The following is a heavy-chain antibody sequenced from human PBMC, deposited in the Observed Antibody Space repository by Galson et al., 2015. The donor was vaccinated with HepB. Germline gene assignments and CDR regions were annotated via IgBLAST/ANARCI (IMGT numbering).Heavy chain of an antibody. CDR2: ISVYSGNT. D-gene: IGHD3-3*01. CDR1: GYTFTSYA. CDR3: ARGGDYDLWTGCLYFDF. J-gene: IGHJ4*02. Sequence: SVKVSCKVSGYTFTSYAIGWVRQAPGQGLEWMGWISVYSGNTDYAQKLRDRVTMTADTFTGTAYMELRSLRSDDTAVYYCARGGDYDLWTGCLYFDFWGQGSLVTVSS. V-gene: IGHV1-18*04.